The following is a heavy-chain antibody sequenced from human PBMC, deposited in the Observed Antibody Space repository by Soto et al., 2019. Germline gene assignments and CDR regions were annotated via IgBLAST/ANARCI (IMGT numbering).Heavy chain of an antibody. CDR3: VRGSYCSNGVRCNLGYFGP. J-gene: IGHJ5*02. CDR1: GLTFNTFA. CDR2: IWSDTNDK. Sequence: HPGGSLRLSCTASGLTFNTFALHWVRQAPGKGLEWVAIIWSDTNDKYYADSVKGRFTISSDNTKNTLSLQMNSLSAEDTAVYYCVRGSYCSNGVRCNLGYFGPWGQGTLVTVSS. D-gene: IGHD2-8*01. V-gene: IGHV3-33*01.